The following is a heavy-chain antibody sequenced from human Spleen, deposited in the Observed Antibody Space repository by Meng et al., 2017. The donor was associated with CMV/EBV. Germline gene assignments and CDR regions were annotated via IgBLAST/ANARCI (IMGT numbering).Heavy chain of an antibody. CDR1: GFNFDGYG. CDR3: ARDRSGYDGTFDS. V-gene: IGHV3-20*04. J-gene: IGHJ4*02. CDR2: VNWDGSST. Sequence: GGSLRLSCTASGFNFDGYGMTWVRQAPGKGLEWVSSVNWDGSSTTYADSLMGRFTISRDNAKNSLYLQMNSLRAEDTALYYCARDRSGYDGTFDSWGQGTLVTVSS. D-gene: IGHD3-22*01.